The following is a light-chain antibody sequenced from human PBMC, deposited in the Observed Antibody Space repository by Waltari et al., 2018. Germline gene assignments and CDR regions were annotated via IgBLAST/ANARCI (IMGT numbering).Light chain of an antibody. Sequence: DIQITQSPSSLSASVGDRVTITCRASQNINTYLNWDQQKVGRAPIPLIYATTILQSRVPSRFSGSGSGTHFTLAINSLQPEDFATYSCQQSYTTPRPFGQWTDLE. CDR3: QQSYTTPRP. J-gene: IGKJ2*01. V-gene: IGKV1-39*01. CDR2: ATT. CDR1: QNINTY.